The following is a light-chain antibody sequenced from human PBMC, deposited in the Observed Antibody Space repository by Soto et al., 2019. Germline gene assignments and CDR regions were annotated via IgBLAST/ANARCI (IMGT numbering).Light chain of an antibody. Sequence: EIVLTQSPATLSLSPGERATLSCRASQSVSNFLAWYQQKPGQAPRLLIYDASNRATGIPARFSGSGSGTDFTLTISSLEPEDFAVYYCQQRSNWPPFTFGPGTKVDIK. CDR3: QQRSNWPPFT. CDR2: DAS. CDR1: QSVSNF. J-gene: IGKJ3*01. V-gene: IGKV3-11*01.